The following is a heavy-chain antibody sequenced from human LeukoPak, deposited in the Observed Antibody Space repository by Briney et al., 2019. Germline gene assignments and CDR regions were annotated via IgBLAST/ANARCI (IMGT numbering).Heavy chain of an antibody. CDR1: GFTFSSYA. J-gene: IGHJ1*01. CDR3: ARGLGDRLF. Sequence: GGSLRLSCAASGFTFSSYAMHWVRQAPGKGLEWVAVISYDGSNKYYADSVKGRFTISKGNSKNTLYLQMNSLRAEDTAVYYCARGLGDRLFWGQGTLVTVSS. CDR2: ISYDGSNK. D-gene: IGHD2-21*01. V-gene: IGHV3-30-3*01.